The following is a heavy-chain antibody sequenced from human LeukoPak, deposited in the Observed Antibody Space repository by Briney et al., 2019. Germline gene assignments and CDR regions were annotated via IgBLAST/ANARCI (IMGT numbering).Heavy chain of an antibody. D-gene: IGHD1-26*01. CDR3: AKTGRWELLGGMDV. CDR1: GFTFSSYA. J-gene: IGHJ6*02. CDR2: ISYDGSNK. V-gene: IGHV3-30*18. Sequence: GGSLRLSCAASGFTFSSYAMSWVRQAPGKGLEWVAVISYDGSNKYYADSVKGRFTISRDNSKNTLYLQMNSLRAEDTAVYYCAKTGRWELLGGMDVWGQGTTVTVSS.